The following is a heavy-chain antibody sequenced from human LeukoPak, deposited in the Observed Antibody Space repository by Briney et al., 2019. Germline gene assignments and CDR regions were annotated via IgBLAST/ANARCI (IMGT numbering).Heavy chain of an antibody. CDR3: ARDAGWGYYDL. CDR1: GFTFSTSW. D-gene: IGHD1-26*01. V-gene: IGHV3-7*01. J-gene: IGHJ4*02. CDR2: IDKHGSGR. Sequence: GGSLRLSCVASGFTFSTSWVTWVRQAPGKGLEWVANIDKHGSGRYYVDSVKGRFAISRDYASNSVFLQMDSLRAEDTSVYYCARDAGWGYYDLWGQGTPVTVSS.